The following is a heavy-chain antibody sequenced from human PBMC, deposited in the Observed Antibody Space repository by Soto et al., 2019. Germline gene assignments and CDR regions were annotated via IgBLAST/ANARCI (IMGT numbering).Heavy chain of an antibody. CDR3: ARSSGTYSDFDY. CDR2: INPNSGGT. CDR1: GYSFTAYC. Sequence: QVHLVQSGAEVKKSGASVKVSCEASGYSFTAYCVHWVRQAPGQGLEWMGWINPNSGGTNYAKRFQGRVAITTATSTNADYMEFNSLKSDDTALYFCARSSGTYSDFDYWGQGTQVTVSS. V-gene: IGHV1-2*02. D-gene: IGHD6-19*01. J-gene: IGHJ4*01.